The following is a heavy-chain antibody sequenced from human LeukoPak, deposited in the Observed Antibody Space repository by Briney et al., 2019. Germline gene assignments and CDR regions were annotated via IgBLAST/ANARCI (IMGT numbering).Heavy chain of an antibody. V-gene: IGHV4-31*03. D-gene: IGHD6-19*01. CDR1: GGSISSGGYY. CDR2: IYYSGST. CDR3: ARTGIAVLFDY. J-gene: IGHJ4*02. Sequence: PSETLSLTCTVSGGSISSGGYYWSWIRQHPGKGLEWIGYIYYSGSTNYNPSLKSRVTISVDTSKNQFSLKLSSVTAADTAVYYCARTGIAVLFDYWGQGTLVTVSS.